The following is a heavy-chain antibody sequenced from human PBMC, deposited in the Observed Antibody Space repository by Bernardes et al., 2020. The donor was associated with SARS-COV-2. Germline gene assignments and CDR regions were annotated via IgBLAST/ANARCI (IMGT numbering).Heavy chain of an antibody. CDR3: ATNIDPLDS. V-gene: IGHV3-66*01. J-gene: IGHJ4*02. CDR1: GFTVSDSY. CDR2: IYRGSRGST. Sequence: GGSLRLSCAASGFTVSDSYMSWVRQAPGKGLEWVSIIYRGSRGSTFYADSVRGRFTISRDISKNTLYLQINSLRAEDTAIYYCATNIDPLDSWGQGTLVTVSS. D-gene: IGHD5-12*01.